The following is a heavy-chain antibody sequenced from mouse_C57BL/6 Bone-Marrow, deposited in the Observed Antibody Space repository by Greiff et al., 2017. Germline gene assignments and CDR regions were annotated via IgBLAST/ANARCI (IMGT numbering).Heavy chain of an antibody. D-gene: IGHD2-1*01. CDR2: IYPRDGST. CDR3: ARGDYGNYDAMDY. V-gene: IGHV1-85*01. Sequence: VQLQQSGPELVKPGASVKLSCKASGYTFTSYDINWVKQRPGQGLEWIGWIYPRDGSTKYNEKFKGKDTLTVDTSSSTAYMELHSLTSEDSAVYFCARGDYGNYDAMDYWGQGTSVTVSS. CDR1: GYTFTSYD. J-gene: IGHJ4*01.